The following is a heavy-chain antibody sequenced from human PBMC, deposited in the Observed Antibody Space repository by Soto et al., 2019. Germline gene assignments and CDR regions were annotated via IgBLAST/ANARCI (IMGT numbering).Heavy chain of an antibody. CDR1: GDSVSSNGAA. CDR2: TYYRSKWYN. Sequence: SQTLSLTCAISGDSVSSNGAAWNWIRQSPSRGLEWLGRTYYRSKWYNDYAVSVKSRITINPDTSKSQFSLQLNSVTPEDTAVYYCARDKHDYINRAIGFDTWGQGILVTVSS. D-gene: IGHD4-4*01. V-gene: IGHV6-1*01. CDR3: ARDKHDYINRAIGFDT. J-gene: IGHJ5*02.